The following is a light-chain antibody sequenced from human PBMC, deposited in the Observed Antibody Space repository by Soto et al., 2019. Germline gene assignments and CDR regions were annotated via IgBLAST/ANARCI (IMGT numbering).Light chain of an antibody. CDR1: QGISNY. V-gene: IGKV1-33*01. Sequence: IPLTLSPSSLSASVGDRVTITCQASQGISNYLNWYQQKPGQAPKLLIYGASNMETGVPARFSGSGSGTEFTFTISSLQPEDIATYYCQQYDNRPLTFGGGTKVDIK. CDR3: QQYDNRPLT. CDR2: GAS. J-gene: IGKJ4*01.